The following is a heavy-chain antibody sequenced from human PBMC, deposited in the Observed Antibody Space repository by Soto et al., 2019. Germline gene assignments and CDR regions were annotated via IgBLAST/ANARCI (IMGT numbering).Heavy chain of an antibody. CDR2: INPILSMS. CDR3: ANRYGSGYRVFAS. D-gene: IGHD3-10*01. Sequence: SVKVAWKASAEGITFYTINWVRQAPGQGLQWMGRINPILSMSNYAPRFQGRVTMTADKSTSTAYMELSSLRSEDTAMYYCANRYGSGYRVFASWGQGALVTVSS. J-gene: IGHJ4*02. V-gene: IGHV1-69*02. CDR1: AEGITFYT.